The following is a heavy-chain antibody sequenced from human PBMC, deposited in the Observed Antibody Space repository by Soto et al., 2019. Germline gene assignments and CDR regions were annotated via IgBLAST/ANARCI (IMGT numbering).Heavy chain of an antibody. D-gene: IGHD3-22*01. V-gene: IGHV4-31*03. Sequence: SETLSLTCTVSGDSISSGGYYWSWIRQHPGKGLEWIGYIYYSGTTYYSPSLESRVTISADTSENQFSLKVNSVTVADTAVYYCASTYYTGSSGSFDYWGQGTLVTVSS. CDR2: IYYSGTT. J-gene: IGHJ4*02. CDR3: ASTYYTGSSGSFDY. CDR1: GDSISSGGYY.